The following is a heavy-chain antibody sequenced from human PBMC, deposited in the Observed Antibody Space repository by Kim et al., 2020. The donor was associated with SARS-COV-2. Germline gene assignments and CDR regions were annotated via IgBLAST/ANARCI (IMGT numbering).Heavy chain of an antibody. V-gene: IGHV5-51*01. D-gene: IGHD2-15*01. CDR2: IYPGDSDT. J-gene: IGHJ5*02. Sequence: GESLKISCKGSGYSFSSYWIGWVRQMPGKGLEWMGIIYPGDSDTRYSPSFQGQVTISADKSISTAYLQWSSLKASDTAMYYCARHFANGYCSGGSCLNWFDPWGQGTLVTVSS. CDR1: GYSFSSYW. CDR3: ARHFANGYCSGGSCLNWFDP.